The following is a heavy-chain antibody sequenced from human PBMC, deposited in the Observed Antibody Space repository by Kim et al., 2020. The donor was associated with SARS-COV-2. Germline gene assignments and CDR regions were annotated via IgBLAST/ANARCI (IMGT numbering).Heavy chain of an antibody. CDR3: AGLSGGVPYG. CDR1: GYTFTSYY. CDR2: INPSGSST. J-gene: IGHJ4*02. Sequence: ASVKVSCKASGYTFTSYYMQWVRQAPGQGLEWMGIINPSGSSTSYAQKFQGRITMTRDTSTSTVYMELSSLRSDDTAVYYCAGLSGGVPYGWGQGTLVTVSS. D-gene: IGHD3-10*01. V-gene: IGHV1-46*01.